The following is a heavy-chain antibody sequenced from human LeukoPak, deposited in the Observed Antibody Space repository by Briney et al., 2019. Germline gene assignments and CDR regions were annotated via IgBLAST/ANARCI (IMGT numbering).Heavy chain of an antibody. D-gene: IGHD1-14*01. CDR1: GASISGHY. V-gene: IGHV4-59*11. CDR3: ARDRISINALDM. J-gene: IGHJ3*02. Sequence: NSSETLSLTCTVSGASISGHYLTWLRQPPGKGLEWIGYISHIGSTNYNPSLKSRVTISVDTSKNQFSLKLTSVTAADTAVYYCARDRISINALDMWGQGIMATVSS. CDR2: ISHIGST.